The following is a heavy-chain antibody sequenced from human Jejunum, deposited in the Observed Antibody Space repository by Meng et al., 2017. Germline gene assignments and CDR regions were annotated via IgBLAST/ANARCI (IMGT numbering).Heavy chain of an antibody. CDR2: IHHSVNT. D-gene: IGHD3-16*02. Sequence: ESCGGLHKPAGTSFSAFCAAGGSICSTDCWSWVRQAPGKGLEWIGYIHHSVNTHYYASIFSHSAIKLAETSKHFLHMQMSSATADEAAVYYCARESGSFRPLDYWGQGTLVTVSS. J-gene: IGHJ4*02. CDR1: GGSICSTDC. V-gene: IGHV4-4*02. CDR3: ARESGSFRPLDY.